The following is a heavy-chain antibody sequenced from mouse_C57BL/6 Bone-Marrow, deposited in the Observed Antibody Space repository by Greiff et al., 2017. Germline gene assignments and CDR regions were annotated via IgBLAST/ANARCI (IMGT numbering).Heavy chain of an antibody. V-gene: IGHV5-6*01. Sequence: EVQLQQSGGDLVKPGGSLKLSCAASGFTFSSYGMSWVRQTPDKRLEWVATISSGGSYTYYPDSVKGRFTISRDNAKNTLYLQMSSLKSEDTSMYYCARHGYYGSSLFAYWGQGTLVTVSA. CDR2: ISSGGSYT. CDR1: GFTFSSYG. D-gene: IGHD1-1*01. CDR3: ARHGYYGSSLFAY. J-gene: IGHJ3*01.